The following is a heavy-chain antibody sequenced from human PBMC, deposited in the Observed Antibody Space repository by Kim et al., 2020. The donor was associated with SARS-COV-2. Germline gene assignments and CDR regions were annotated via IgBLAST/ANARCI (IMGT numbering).Heavy chain of an antibody. J-gene: IGHJ4*02. Sequence: YYVECVKGRFTTTRDNAKNSLYLQMNSLRAEDTAVYYCARDFTTSSFFDYGGQGTLVTVSS. V-gene: IGHV3-7*01. D-gene: IGHD2-2*01. CDR3: ARDFTTSSFFDY.